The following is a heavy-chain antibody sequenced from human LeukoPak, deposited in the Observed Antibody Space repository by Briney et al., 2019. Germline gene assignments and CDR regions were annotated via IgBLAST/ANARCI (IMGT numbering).Heavy chain of an antibody. CDR3: ARRESGGSCYDY. CDR1: GYTSTSYA. CDR2: INAGNGNT. D-gene: IGHD2-15*01. V-gene: IGHV1-3*01. Sequence: GASVKVSCKASGYTSTSYAMHWVRQAPGQRLEWMGWINAGNGNTKYSQKFQGRVTITRDTSASTAYMELSSLRSEDTAVYYCARRESGGSCYDYWGQGTLVTVSS. J-gene: IGHJ4*02.